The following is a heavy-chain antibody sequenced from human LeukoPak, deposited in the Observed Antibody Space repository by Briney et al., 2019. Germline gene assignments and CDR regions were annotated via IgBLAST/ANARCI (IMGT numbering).Heavy chain of an antibody. Sequence: KPSETLSLTCTVSGGSIRSYYWSWIRQPPGKGLEWIGHIYGSGSTNYNPSLKSRVTLSVDTSKNQFSLKLSSVTAADTAVYYCAREGTSGTHLNWFDPWGQGTLVTVSS. CDR3: AREGTSGTHLNWFDP. D-gene: IGHD1-1*01. CDR1: GGSIRSYY. CDR2: IYGSGST. V-gene: IGHV4-59*01. J-gene: IGHJ5*02.